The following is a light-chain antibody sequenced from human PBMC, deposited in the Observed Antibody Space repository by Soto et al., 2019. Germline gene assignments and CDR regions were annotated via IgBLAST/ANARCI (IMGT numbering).Light chain of an antibody. CDR2: GAS. J-gene: IGKJ5*01. Sequence: ERVMTQSPATLSVYPGERATLSCRASQSVSSNLAWYQQKPGQAPRLLIYGASTRATGIPARFSGSGSGTEFTLTISSLQSEDFAVYYCQQYNNWPATFGQGTRLEIK. V-gene: IGKV3-15*01. CDR3: QQYNNWPAT. CDR1: QSVSSN.